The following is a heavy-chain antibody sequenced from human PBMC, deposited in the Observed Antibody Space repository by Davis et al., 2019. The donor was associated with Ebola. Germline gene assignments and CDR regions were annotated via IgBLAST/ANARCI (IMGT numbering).Heavy chain of an antibody. CDR1: GFTFSTYT. CDR3: AKEVSIFSYGMDV. D-gene: IGHD3-3*01. V-gene: IGHV3-48*04. CDR2: ITSSGSTI. J-gene: IGHJ6*02. Sequence: PGGSLRLSCTTSGFTFSTYTINWVRQAPGKGLEWLSYITSSGSTISYADSVKGRFTISRDNAKNSLYLQMNSLRAEDTALYYCAKEVSIFSYGMDVWGQGTTVTVSS.